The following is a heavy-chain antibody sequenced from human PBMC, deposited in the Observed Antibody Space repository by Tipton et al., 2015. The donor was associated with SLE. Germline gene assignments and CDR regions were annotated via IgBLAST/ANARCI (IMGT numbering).Heavy chain of an antibody. CDR2: IRADGRNK. CDR3: AGGTGAYFDH. CDR1: GFTYSGYA. J-gene: IGHJ4*02. Sequence: SLRLSCAASGFTYSGYAIHWVRQAPGKGLEWVAFIRADGRNKDYADSVKGRFTISRDNSKNTLYLQMNRLRVEDTAVYYCAGGTGAYFDHWGQGTLVTVSS. D-gene: IGHD3-16*01. V-gene: IGHV3-30*02.